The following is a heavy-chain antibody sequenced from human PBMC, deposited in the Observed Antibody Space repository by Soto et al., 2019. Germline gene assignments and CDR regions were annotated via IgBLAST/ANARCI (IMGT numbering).Heavy chain of an antibody. CDR1: GFPFNPFW. Sequence: GGSMKLSCAASGFPFNPFWVHWVRQVPGKGPVWVSRINSDGNSTSYADSVKGRFTISRDNAKNTLYLQMNSLRAEDTAVYYCARGSNHFDYWGQGTLVTVSS. V-gene: IGHV3-74*01. J-gene: IGHJ4*02. CDR2: INSDGNST. CDR3: ARGSNHFDY. D-gene: IGHD4-4*01.